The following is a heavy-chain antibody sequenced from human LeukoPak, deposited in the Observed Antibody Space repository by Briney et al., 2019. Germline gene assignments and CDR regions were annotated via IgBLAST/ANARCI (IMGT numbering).Heavy chain of an antibody. CDR2: IKQDGSEK. CDR1: GFTFTTYW. D-gene: IGHD6-6*01. V-gene: IGHV3-7*01. CDR3: ARDRTRLVY. Sequence: GGSLRLFCAASGFTFTTYWMSWVRQAPGKGLEWVANIKQDGSEKYYVDSVKGRFTISRDNAKNSLYLQMNSLRAEDTAVYYCARDRTRLVYWGQGTLVTVSS. J-gene: IGHJ4*02.